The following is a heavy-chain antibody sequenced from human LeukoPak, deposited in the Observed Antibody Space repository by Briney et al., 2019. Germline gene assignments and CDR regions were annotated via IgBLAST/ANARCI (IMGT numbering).Heavy chain of an antibody. Sequence: PGGSLRLSCAASGFTFSSYAMHWVRQAPGKGLEWVAVISYDGSNKYYADSVKGRFTISRDNAKNTLYLQMNSLRVEDTAVYYCASDYYGMDVWGQGTTVTVSS. CDR3: ASDYYGMDV. CDR1: GFTFSSYA. CDR2: ISYDGSNK. V-gene: IGHV3-30-3*01. J-gene: IGHJ6*02.